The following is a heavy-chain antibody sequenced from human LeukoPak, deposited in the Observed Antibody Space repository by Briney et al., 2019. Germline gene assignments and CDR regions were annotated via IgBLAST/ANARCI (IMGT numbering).Heavy chain of an antibody. V-gene: IGHV3-11*06. CDR3: ARELPHDYGSLDY. CDR1: GFXFSDYY. J-gene: IGHJ4*02. CDR2: ISGTSTYT. Sequence: GGTLRLSCGASGFXFSDYYTSWIRHAPGQGPEWVSYISGTSTYTNYADSVKGRFTISRDNAKNSLYLQTNSLGAEDTAVYYCARELPHDYGSLDYWGQGTLVTVSS. D-gene: IGHD4-17*01.